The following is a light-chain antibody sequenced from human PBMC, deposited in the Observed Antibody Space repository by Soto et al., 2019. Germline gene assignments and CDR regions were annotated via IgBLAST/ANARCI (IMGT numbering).Light chain of an antibody. CDR1: SSDVGGSDP. V-gene: IGLV2-14*03. CDR2: DVS. CDR3: SSYSGSTVV. Sequence: QSVLTQPASVSDSPGQSITISCTGTSSDVGGSDPVSWYQQYPGKAPKLMIYDVSNRPSGVSDRFSGSKSGNTASLPISGLQAEDEADYYCSSYSGSTVVFGGGTKLTVL. J-gene: IGLJ3*02.